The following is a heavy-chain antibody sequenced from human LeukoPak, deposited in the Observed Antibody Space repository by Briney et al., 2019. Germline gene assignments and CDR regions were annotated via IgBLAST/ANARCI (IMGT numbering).Heavy chain of an antibody. V-gene: IGHV1-69*05. Sequence: GASVKVSCKASGGTFSSSAISWVRQAPGQGLEWMGGIIPIFGTANYAQKFQGRVTITTDESTSTAYMELSSLRSEDTAVYYCRIAAQPRYYYYYYMDVWGKGATVTVSS. J-gene: IGHJ6*03. CDR1: GGTFSSSA. CDR3: RIAAQPRYYYYYYMDV. D-gene: IGHD6-13*01. CDR2: IIPIFGTA.